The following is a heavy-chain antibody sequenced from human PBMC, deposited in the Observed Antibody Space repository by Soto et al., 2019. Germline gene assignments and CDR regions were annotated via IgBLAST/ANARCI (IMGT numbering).Heavy chain of an antibody. Sequence: SETLSLTCTVSGGSISSSSYYWGWIRQPPGKGLNWIGSIYYSGSTYYNPSLKSRVTISVDTSKNQFSLKLSSVTAADKAGYYWARHEYIEGAGPNDAFDIGGQGTLVT. V-gene: IGHV4-39*01. D-gene: IGHD6-13*01. J-gene: IGHJ3*02. CDR3: ARHEYIEGAGPNDAFDI. CDR2: IYYSGST. CDR1: GGSISSSSYY.